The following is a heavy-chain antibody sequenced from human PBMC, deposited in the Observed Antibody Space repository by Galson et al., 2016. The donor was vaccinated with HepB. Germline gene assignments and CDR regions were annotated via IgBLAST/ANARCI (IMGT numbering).Heavy chain of an antibody. Sequence: LSLTCTVSGPSISDGDYWWVYIRQPPGKGLEWTASIHHSGSSYYNPSLRGRLSISVDTSNNQFSLNLNSVTAADTAVYFCARQQGRNLWAFDTWGQGTMVTVSS. D-gene: IGHD1-14*01. J-gene: IGHJ3*02. CDR2: IHHSGSS. V-gene: IGHV4-39*01. CDR3: ARQQGRNLWAFDT. CDR1: GPSISDGDYW.